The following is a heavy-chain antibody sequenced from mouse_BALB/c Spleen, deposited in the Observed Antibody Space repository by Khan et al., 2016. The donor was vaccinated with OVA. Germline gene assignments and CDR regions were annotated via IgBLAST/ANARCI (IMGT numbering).Heavy chain of an antibody. V-gene: IGHV1-20*02. CDR3: TRSYRSDFDY. D-gene: IGHD1-1*01. CDR2: INPHIGET. Sequence: EVKLLESGPELVRPGASVKISCKASGYSFTGYFMNWVMQSHGKSLEWIGRINPHIGETFYNQKFKDKATLTVDESSNTAHMELRSLASEDSAVYYCTRSYRSDFDYWGQGTTLTVSS. CDR1: GYSFTGYF. J-gene: IGHJ2*01.